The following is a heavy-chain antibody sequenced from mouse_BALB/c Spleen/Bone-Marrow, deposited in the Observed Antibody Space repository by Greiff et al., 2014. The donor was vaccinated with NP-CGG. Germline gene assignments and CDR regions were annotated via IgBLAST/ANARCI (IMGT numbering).Heavy chain of an antibody. Sequence: QVQLQQSGAELARPGASVKLSCKASGYTFTSYWMQWVKQRPGQGLEWIGAIYPGDGVTRYTQKFKGKATLTADKSSSTAYMQLSSLASEDSAVYYCARDEHYFDYWGQGTTLTVSS. CDR3: ARDEHYFDY. J-gene: IGHJ2*01. V-gene: IGHV1-87*01. CDR2: IYPGDGVT. CDR1: GYTFTSYW.